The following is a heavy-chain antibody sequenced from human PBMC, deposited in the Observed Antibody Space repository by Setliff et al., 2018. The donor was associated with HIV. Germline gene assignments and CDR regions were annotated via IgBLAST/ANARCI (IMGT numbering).Heavy chain of an antibody. V-gene: IGHV4-39*01. CDR2: IYYSGST. CDR1: GGSIRRTSYY. J-gene: IGHJ4*02. Sequence: SETLSLTCTVSGGSIRRTSYYWGWIRQPPGKGLEWIGSIYYSGSTYYKPSLKSRVTISVDTSKNQFSLKLSSVTAAVTAVYYCARHPPYCSGGSCYRGRGYYFDYWGQGTLVTVS. D-gene: IGHD2-15*01. CDR3: ARHPPYCSGGSCYRGRGYYFDY.